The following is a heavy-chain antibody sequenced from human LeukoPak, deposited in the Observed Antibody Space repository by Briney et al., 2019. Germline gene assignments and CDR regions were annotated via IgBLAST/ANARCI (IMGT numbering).Heavy chain of an antibody. J-gene: IGHJ5*02. V-gene: IGHV4-61*05. CDR2: ISHSGTI. Sequence: SETLSLTCIVSGGSISSSNSYWDRIRQPPGRGLEWIGDISHSGTINYNPSLKSRVTISVDTSKNQFSLKLRSVTAADTAVYYCARVDEYRFDPWGQGTLVTVSS. D-gene: IGHD6-6*01. CDR1: GGSISSSNSY. CDR3: ARVDEYRFDP.